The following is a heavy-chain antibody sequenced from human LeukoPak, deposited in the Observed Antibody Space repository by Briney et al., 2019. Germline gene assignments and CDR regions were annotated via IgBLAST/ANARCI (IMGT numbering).Heavy chain of an antibody. D-gene: IGHD3-22*01. CDR3: ARDLASSGYYWD. V-gene: IGHV1-18*01. Sequence: ASVKVSCKASGYTFISYGITWVRQAPGQGLEWLGWISAYNGNIDYAQKLQGRVTLTTDTSTSTAYMEVRSLRSDDTAVYYCARDLASSGYYWDWGQGTLVTVSS. J-gene: IGHJ4*02. CDR1: GYTFISYG. CDR2: ISAYNGNI.